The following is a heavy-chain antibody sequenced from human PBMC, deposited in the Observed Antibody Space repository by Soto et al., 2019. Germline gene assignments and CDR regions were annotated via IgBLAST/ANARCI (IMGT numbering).Heavy chain of an antibody. CDR3: ANSSQSPWFDP. V-gene: IGHV1-3*01. J-gene: IGHJ5*02. CDR1: GYILTTYA. Sequence: GXSVKVSCKASGYILTTYAIDLLRQAPGQRLEWMGWINGGSGDTEYSQKFQGRVTITRDTSASTAYMELSRLRSEDTAVYYCANSSQSPWFDPWGQGTLVTVSS. CDR2: INGGSGDT. D-gene: IGHD6-13*01.